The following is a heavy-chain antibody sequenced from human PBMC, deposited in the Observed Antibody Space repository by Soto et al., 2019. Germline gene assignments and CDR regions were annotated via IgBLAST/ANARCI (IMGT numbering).Heavy chain of an antibody. V-gene: IGHV3-74*03. Sequence: EVQLVESGGGLVQPGGSLRLSCAASGFTFSNYWIHWVRQVPGKGLVWASRVNSDGTSTSYADFVKGRFTITRDNAKNTVYLQMDNLGADDTAVYYCTRGGTTTTYWGRFSYWGQGALVAVSS. CDR3: TRGGTTTTYWGRFSY. CDR1: GFTFSNYW. J-gene: IGHJ4*02. D-gene: IGHD7-27*01. CDR2: VNSDGTST.